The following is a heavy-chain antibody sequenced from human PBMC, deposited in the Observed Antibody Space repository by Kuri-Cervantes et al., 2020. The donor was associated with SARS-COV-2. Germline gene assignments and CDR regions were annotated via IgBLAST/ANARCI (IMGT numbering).Heavy chain of an antibody. CDR1: GFTVSSNE. Sequence: GESLKISCAASGFTVSSNEMSWVRQAPGKGLEWVSSISGGSTYYADSRKGRFTISRDNSKNTLYLQMNSLRAEDTAVYYCARGDNYYDSSGHDYWGQGTLVTVSS. D-gene: IGHD3-22*01. CDR3: ARGDNYYDSSGHDY. V-gene: IGHV3-38-3*01. J-gene: IGHJ4*02. CDR2: ISGGST.